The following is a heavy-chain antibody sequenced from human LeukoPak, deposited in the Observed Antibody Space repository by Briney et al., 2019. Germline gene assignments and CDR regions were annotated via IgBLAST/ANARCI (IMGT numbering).Heavy chain of an antibody. Sequence: SAITGSGGSTYYADSVKGRFTISRDNSKNMLYVEMNSLRAEDTAVYYCAKEGLGGGFDYWGQGTLVTVSS. J-gene: IGHJ4*02. CDR3: AKEGLGGGFDY. CDR2: ITGSGGST. V-gene: IGHV3-23*01. D-gene: IGHD3-16*01.